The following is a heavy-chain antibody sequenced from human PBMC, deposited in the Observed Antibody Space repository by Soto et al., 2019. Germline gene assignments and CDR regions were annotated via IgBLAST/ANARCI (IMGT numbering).Heavy chain of an antibody. CDR1: GFSLRTSGVG. D-gene: IGHD5-18*01. CDR3: AHRPHEYTYGTFDY. CDR2: IYWDDDK. Sequence: QITLKESGPTLVKPTQTLTLTCTFSGFSLRTSGVGVGWIRQPPGKALEWLALIYWDDDKRYSPSLKSRLTITKDTSKNQVVLTMTNMDPVDTATYYCAHRPHEYTYGTFDYWGQGTLVTVSS. V-gene: IGHV2-5*02. J-gene: IGHJ4*02.